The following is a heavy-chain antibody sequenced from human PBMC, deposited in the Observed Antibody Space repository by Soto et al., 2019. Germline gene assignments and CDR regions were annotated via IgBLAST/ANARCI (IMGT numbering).Heavy chain of an antibody. Sequence: SVKVSSKASGFTFTSSAVQWVRQARGQRLEWIGWIVVGSGNTNYAQKFQERVTITRDMSTSTAYMELSSLRSEDTAVYYCAADDSRGYYPPRDYWGQGTLVTVSS. D-gene: IGHD3-22*01. J-gene: IGHJ4*02. CDR3: AADDSRGYYPPRDY. CDR1: GFTFTSSA. CDR2: IVVGSGNT. V-gene: IGHV1-58*01.